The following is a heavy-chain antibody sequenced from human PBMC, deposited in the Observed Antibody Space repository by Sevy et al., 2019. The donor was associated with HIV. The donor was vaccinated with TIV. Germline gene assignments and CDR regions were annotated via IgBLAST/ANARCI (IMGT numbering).Heavy chain of an antibody. V-gene: IGHV3-21*06. CDR3: ARDRGVPRTRGSYQYGMDV. D-gene: IGHD3-16*01. CDR2: ISSSSNFV. J-gene: IGHJ6*02. Sequence: GGSLRLSCAVSGFTFSSYGMSWVRQAPGQGLEWISSISSSSNFVYQADSVKGRFTISRDNAKNSLFLQMNSLTVEDTAVYYCARDRGVPRTRGSYQYGMDVWGQGTTVTVSS. CDR1: GFTFSSYG.